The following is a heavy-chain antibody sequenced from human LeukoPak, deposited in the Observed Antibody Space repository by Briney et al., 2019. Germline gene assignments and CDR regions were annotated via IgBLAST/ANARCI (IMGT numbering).Heavy chain of an antibody. J-gene: IGHJ3*02. CDR3: AKDIRSGYFDAFDI. D-gene: IGHD3-3*01. Sequence: GRSLRLSCAASGFTFDDYAMHWVRQAPGKGLEWVSSISRNSGSIGYADSVKGRFTISRDNAKNSLYLQMNSLRAEDTALYYCAKDIRSGYFDAFDIWGQGTMATVSS. V-gene: IGHV3-9*01. CDR2: ISRNSGSI. CDR1: GFTFDDYA.